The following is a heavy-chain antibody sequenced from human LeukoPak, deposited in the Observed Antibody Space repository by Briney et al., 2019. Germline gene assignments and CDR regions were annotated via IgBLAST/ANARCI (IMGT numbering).Heavy chain of an antibody. V-gene: IGHV3-21*01. CDR3: ARDQHDFWSGYYGY. J-gene: IGHJ4*02. Sequence: GGSLRLSCAASGFTFSSYSMNWVRQAPGKGLEWVSSISSSSSYIYYADSVKGRFTISRDNAKNSLYLQMNSLRAEDTAVYYCARDQHDFWSGYYGYWGQGTLVTVSS. CDR2: ISSSSSYI. D-gene: IGHD3-3*01. CDR1: GFTFSSYS.